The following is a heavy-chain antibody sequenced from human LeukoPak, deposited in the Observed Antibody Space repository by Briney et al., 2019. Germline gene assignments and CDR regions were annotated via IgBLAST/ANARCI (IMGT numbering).Heavy chain of an antibody. Sequence: SVKVSCKASGGTFSSYAISWVLQAPGQGLEWMGGIIPIFGTANYAQKFQGRVTITTDESTSTAYMELSSLRSEDTAVYYCAHGSYGPGSFDYWGQGTLVTVSS. CDR2: IIPIFGTA. D-gene: IGHD5-18*01. CDR3: AHGSYGPGSFDY. V-gene: IGHV1-69*05. J-gene: IGHJ4*02. CDR1: GGTFSSYA.